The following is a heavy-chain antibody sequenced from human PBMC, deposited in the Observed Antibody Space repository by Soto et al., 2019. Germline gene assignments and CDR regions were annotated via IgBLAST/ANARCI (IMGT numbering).Heavy chain of an antibody. CDR3: ARDTLLLWFGQPYGMDV. Sequence: QVQLVQSGAEVKKPGASVKVSCKASGYTFTSYGISWVRQAPGQGLEWMGWISAYNGNTNYAQKLQGRVTMTTDTSTSTADMELRSLRSDDTAVYYCARDTLLLWFGQPYGMDVWGQGTTVTVSS. J-gene: IGHJ6*02. CDR2: ISAYNGNT. D-gene: IGHD3-10*01. CDR1: GYTFTSYG. V-gene: IGHV1-18*01.